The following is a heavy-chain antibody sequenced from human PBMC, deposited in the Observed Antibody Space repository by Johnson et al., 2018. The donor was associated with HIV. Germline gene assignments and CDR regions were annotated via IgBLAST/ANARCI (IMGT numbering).Heavy chain of an antibody. V-gene: IGHV3-30*02. CDR1: GFAFSSYG. J-gene: IGHJ3*02. CDR2: IRYDGSNE. Sequence: VQLVESGGGVVQPGGSLRLSCAASGFAFSSYGMHWVRQAPGKGLEWVTFIRYDGSNEYYADSVRGRFTISRDNSRNTLFLQMNSLRAEDTGVYYCVRRFYDSSAFDIWGQGTLVTVSS. CDR3: VRRFYDSSAFDI. D-gene: IGHD3-22*01.